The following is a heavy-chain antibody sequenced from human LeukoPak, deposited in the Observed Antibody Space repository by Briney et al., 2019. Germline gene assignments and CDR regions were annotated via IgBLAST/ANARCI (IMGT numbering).Heavy chain of an antibody. V-gene: IGHV1-18*04. Sequence: ASVKVSCKASGYTFTSYGVSWVRQAAGQGREWMGWISAYNGNTDYAQKLQGRVTMTTDTSTSTAYMELRSLRSDDTAVYYCARAQQWLPQGYWGQGTLVTVSS. D-gene: IGHD6-19*01. CDR2: ISAYNGNT. CDR1: GYTFTSYG. CDR3: ARAQQWLPQGY. J-gene: IGHJ4*02.